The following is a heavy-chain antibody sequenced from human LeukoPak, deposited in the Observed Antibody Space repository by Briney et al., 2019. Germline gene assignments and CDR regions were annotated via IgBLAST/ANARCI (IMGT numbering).Heavy chain of an antibody. V-gene: IGHV4-34*01. Sequence: SETLSLTCAVYGGSFSGYYWSWIRQPPGKGLEWIGEINHSGSTNYNPSLKSRVTISVDTSKNQFSLKLSSVTAADTAVYYCGRSILPDYWGQGTLVTVSS. J-gene: IGHJ4*02. CDR3: GRSILPDY. CDR2: INHSGST. CDR1: GGSFSGYY.